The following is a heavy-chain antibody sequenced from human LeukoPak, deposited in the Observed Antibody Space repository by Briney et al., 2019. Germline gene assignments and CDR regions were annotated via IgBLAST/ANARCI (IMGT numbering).Heavy chain of an antibody. J-gene: IGHJ3*02. CDR2: IRYDGTNK. CDR1: GFTFGNYG. V-gene: IGHV3-30*02. CDR3: AKVDI. Sequence: PGGSLRLSCAASGFTFGNYGIHWVRQAPGKGLEWVAFIRYDGTNKYHADSVKGRFTISRDNSKNTLYLQMNSLRAEDTAVYYCAKVDIWGQGTMVTVSS.